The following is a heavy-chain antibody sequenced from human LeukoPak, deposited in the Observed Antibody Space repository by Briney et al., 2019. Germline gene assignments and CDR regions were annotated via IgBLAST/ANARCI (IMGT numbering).Heavy chain of an antibody. Sequence: GGSLRLSCAASGFTFSSYEMNWVRQAPGKGLEWVSYISSSGSTIYYADSVKGRFTISRDSAKNSLYLQMNSLRAEDTAVYYCARDGSTVTTGDNWFDPWGQGTLVTVSS. CDR3: ARDGSTVTTGDNWFDP. CDR2: ISSSGSTI. V-gene: IGHV3-48*03. D-gene: IGHD4-17*01. J-gene: IGHJ5*02. CDR1: GFTFSSYE.